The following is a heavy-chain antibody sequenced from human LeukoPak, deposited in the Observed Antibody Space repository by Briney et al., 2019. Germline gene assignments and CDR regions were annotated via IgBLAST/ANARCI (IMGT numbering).Heavy chain of an antibody. CDR2: INHSGST. CDR1: GGSFSGYY. J-gene: IGHJ4*02. D-gene: IGHD2-21*02. CDR3: ASRGYCGGDCYPDDY. V-gene: IGHV4-34*01. Sequence: SETLSLTCAVYGGSFSGYYWSWIRQPPGKGLEWIGEINHSGSTNYNPSLKSRVTISADTSKNQFSLKLSSVTAADTAVYYCASRGYCGGDCYPDDYWGQGTLVTVSS.